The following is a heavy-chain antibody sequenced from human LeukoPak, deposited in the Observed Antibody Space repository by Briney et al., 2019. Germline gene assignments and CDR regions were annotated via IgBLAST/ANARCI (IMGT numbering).Heavy chain of an antibody. CDR3: AREPSYYDILTGYKGGHYFDY. CDR1: GYTFTSYG. J-gene: IGHJ4*02. CDR2: ISAYNGNT. D-gene: IGHD3-9*01. V-gene: IGHV1-18*01. Sequence: ASVKVSCKASGYTFTSYGISWVRQAPGQGLEWMGWISAYNGNTNYAQKLQGRVTMTTDTSTSTAYMELRSLRSDDTAVYYCAREPSYYDILTGYKGGHYFDYWGQGTLVTVSS.